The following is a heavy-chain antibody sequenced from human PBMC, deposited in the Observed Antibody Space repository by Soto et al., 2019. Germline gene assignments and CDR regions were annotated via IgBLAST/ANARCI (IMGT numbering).Heavy chain of an antibody. V-gene: IGHV4-34*01. J-gene: IGHJ4*02. CDR3: ARGRTYYDILTGYYMAPIFDY. D-gene: IGHD3-9*01. CDR2: INHSGST. Sequence: SETLSLTCAVCGGSFSGYYWSWIRQPPGKGLEWIGEINHSGSTNYNPSLKSRVTISVDTSKNQFSLKLSSVTAADTAVYYCARGRTYYDILTGYYMAPIFDYWGQGTLVTVSS. CDR1: GGSFSGYY.